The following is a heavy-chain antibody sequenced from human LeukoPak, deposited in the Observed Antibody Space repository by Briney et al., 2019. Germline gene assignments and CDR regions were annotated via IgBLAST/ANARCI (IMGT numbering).Heavy chain of an antibody. J-gene: IGHJ6*03. CDR1: GYTFTGYA. Sequence: ASVTVSCKASGYTFTGYAMNWVRQAPGQGLEWMGWINTNTGNPTYAQGFTGRFVFSLDTSVSTAYLQISSLKAEDTAVYYCAREGWELLRNYYYYYMDVWGKGTTVTVSS. CDR2: INTNTGNP. CDR3: AREGWELLRNYYYYYMDV. D-gene: IGHD1-26*01. V-gene: IGHV7-4-1*02.